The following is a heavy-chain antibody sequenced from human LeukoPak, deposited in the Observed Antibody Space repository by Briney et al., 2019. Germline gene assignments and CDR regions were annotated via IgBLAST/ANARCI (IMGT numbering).Heavy chain of an antibody. D-gene: IGHD3-10*01. Sequence: GASVKVSCKASGGTFSSYAINWVRQAPGQGLEWMGGIIPIFGTANYAQKFQGRVTITADESTSTAYMELSSLRSEDTAVYYCARAVYGSGELHAFDIWGQGTMVTVSS. V-gene: IGHV1-69*13. J-gene: IGHJ3*02. CDR3: ARAVYGSGELHAFDI. CDR2: IIPIFGTA. CDR1: GGTFSSYA.